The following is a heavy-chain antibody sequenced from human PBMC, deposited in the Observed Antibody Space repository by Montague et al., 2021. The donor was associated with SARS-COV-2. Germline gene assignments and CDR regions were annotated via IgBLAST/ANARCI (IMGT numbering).Heavy chain of an antibody. CDR2: IYYSGST. D-gene: IGHD2-21*01. CDR3: AGAFVVVIAIDAFDI. V-gene: IGHV4-31*03. J-gene: IGHJ3*02. CDR1: GGSIICGGYY. Sequence: TLSLTCTVSGGSIICGGYYWSWIRQHPGNCLEWIGYIYYSGSTYYTPSLKSRVTLSVDTSKNQFSLKLISVTAADTAVYYCAGAFVVVIAIDAFDIWGQGTMVTVSS.